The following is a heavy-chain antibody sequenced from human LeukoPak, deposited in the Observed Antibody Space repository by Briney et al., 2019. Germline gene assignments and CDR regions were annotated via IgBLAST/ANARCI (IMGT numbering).Heavy chain of an antibody. CDR2: IYYSGNT. J-gene: IGHJ4*02. V-gene: IGHV4-59*01. Sequence: SETLSLTCTGSGDSISSYYWSWIRQPPGKGLEWIGYIYYSGNTNYNSSLKSRVTISLDMSKNQFSLKLSSVTAADTAVYYCARSDRSTLFDYWGQGTLVTVSS. CDR1: GDSISSYY. D-gene: IGHD6-13*01. CDR3: ARSDRSTLFDY.